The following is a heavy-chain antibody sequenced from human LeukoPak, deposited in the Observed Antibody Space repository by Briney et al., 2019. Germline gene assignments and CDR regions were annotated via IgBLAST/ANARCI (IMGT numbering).Heavy chain of an antibody. CDR2: ISQSGST. V-gene: IGHV4-38-2*02. J-gene: IGHJ4*02. D-gene: IGHD3-16*01. CDR3: ARSEINDYIKY. CDR1: GYSISSGYD. Sequence: SETLSLACTVSGYSISSGYDWGWIRQAPGKRLEWLGSISQSGSTYDNPSLKSRVTLSVDTSKNQVSLKLSSVTAADTAAYYCARSEINDYIKYWGQGILVTVSS.